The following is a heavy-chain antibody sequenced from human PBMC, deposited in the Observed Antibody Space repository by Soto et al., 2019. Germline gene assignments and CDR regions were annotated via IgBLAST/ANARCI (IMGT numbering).Heavy chain of an antibody. V-gene: IGHV1-46*01. D-gene: IGHD2-15*01. CDR2: VNPSGGST. CDR1: GYIFTAYS. Sequence: ASVKVSCKASGYIFTAYSMHWVRRAPGQGLEWMGVVNPSGGSTNYAQKFQGRITLTRDTSKNTVYMDLSSLTSEDTAVYYCARDENCSDGICYSEYFQRWGQGTLVTVS. J-gene: IGHJ1*01. CDR3: ARDENCSDGICYSEYFQR.